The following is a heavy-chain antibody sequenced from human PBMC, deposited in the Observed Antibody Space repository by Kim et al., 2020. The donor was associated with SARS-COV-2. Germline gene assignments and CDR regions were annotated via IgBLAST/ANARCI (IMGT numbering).Heavy chain of an antibody. J-gene: IGHJ4*02. V-gene: IGHV4-61*01. CDR3: ARQRILDY. CDR2: IYYSGTT. CDR1: GGSVSSGSYY. Sequence: SETLSLTCTVSGGSVSSGSYYWSWIRQPPGKGLEWIGYIYYSGTTNYNPSLKSRVTISVDTSKNQFSLKLSSVTAADTAVYYCARQRILDYWGQGTLVTVSS. D-gene: IGHD3-9*01.